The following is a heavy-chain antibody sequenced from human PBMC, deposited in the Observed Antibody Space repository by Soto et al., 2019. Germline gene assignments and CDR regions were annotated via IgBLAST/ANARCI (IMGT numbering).Heavy chain of an antibody. CDR3: ARSIVVVTALDY. D-gene: IGHD2-21*02. V-gene: IGHV1-18*01. Sequence: AVKVSCKASGDTFTNYGISWVRRAPGQRLEWMGWINAYNGNTKYAQKFQGRVTITRDTSASTAYMELSSLRSEDTAVYYCARSIVVVTALDYWGQGTLVTVSS. J-gene: IGHJ4*02. CDR2: INAYNGNT. CDR1: GDTFTNYG.